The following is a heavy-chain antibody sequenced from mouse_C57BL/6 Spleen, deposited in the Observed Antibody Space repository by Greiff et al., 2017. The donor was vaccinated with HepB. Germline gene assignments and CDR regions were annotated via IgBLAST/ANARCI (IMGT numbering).Heavy chain of an antibody. Sequence: VQLQQSGPELVKPGASVKISCKASGYAFSSSWMNWVKQRPGKGLEWIGRIYPGDGDTNYNGKFKGKATLTADKSSSTAYMQLSSLTSEDSAVYFCARGDGNSFAYWGQGTLVTVSA. J-gene: IGHJ3*01. V-gene: IGHV1-82*01. CDR3: ARGDGNSFAY. D-gene: IGHD2-1*01. CDR2: IYPGDGDT. CDR1: GYAFSSSW.